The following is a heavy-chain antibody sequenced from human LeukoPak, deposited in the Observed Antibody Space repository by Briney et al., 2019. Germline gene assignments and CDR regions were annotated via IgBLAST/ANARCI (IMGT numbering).Heavy chain of an antibody. Sequence: GSLRLSCSASGFTFSSYWMSWVRQAPGKGLEWVANIKQDGSEKYYVDSVKGRFTISRDNAKNSLYLQMNSLRAEDTAVYYCARVMASGSYSDYWGQGTLVTVSS. J-gene: IGHJ4*02. D-gene: IGHD1-26*01. V-gene: IGHV3-7*01. CDR1: GFTFSSYW. CDR3: ARVMASGSYSDY. CDR2: IKQDGSEK.